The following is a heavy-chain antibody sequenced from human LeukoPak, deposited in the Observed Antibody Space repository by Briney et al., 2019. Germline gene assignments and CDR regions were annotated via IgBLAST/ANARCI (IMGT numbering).Heavy chain of an antibody. CDR1: GYSISRGYY. CDR2: IYHIGST. V-gene: IGHV4-38-2*01. Sequence: PSETLSLTCGVSGYSISRGYYWAWIRQPPGKGLEWIGTIYHIGSTYYNPSLESRVTISVDTSKNEFSLNLNSVTAADTAVYYCARAGWIITSGIDYCGQGALVTVSS. CDR3: ARAGWIITSGIDY. J-gene: IGHJ4*02. D-gene: IGHD1-20*01.